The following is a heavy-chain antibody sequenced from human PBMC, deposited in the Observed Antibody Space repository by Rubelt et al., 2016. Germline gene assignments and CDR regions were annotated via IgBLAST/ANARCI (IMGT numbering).Heavy chain of an antibody. J-gene: IGHJ6*02. V-gene: IGHV4-59*08. CDR2: IYYSGST. CDR3: ARQNRYYYYGMDV. Sequence: QVQLQESGPGLVKPSETLSLTCTVSGGSISSSYWSWIRQPPGKGLEWIGYIYYSGSTYYNPSLKSRVTISVDTSKNQFSLRLRFVTAADTAVYYCARQNRYYYYGMDVWGQGTTVTVSS. CDR1: GGSISSSY.